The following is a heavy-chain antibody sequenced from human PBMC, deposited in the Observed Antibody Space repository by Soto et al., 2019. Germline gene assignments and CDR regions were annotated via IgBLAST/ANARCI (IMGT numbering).Heavy chain of an antibody. J-gene: IGHJ6*02. CDR2: IFYRGNT. CDR3: TRHAIIPKLQYGMDV. D-gene: IGHD2-15*01. Sequence: SETLSLTCTVSGGSISGYYWSWIRQPPGKGLEWIGYIFYRGNTLYNPSLQSRVTISVDTSKNQFSLRLSSVTAADTAVYYCTRHAIIPKLQYGMDVWGQGASVTVSS. CDR1: GGSISGYY. V-gene: IGHV4-59*01.